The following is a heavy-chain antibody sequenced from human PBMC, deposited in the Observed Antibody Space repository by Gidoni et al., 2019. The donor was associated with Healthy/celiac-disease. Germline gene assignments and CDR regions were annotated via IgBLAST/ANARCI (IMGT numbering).Heavy chain of an antibody. CDR1: GVTFSSYS. J-gene: IGHJ3*02. V-gene: IGHV3-21*01. CDR2: ISSSSSYI. CDR3: ARDGIVGATDAFDI. D-gene: IGHD1-26*01. Sequence: EVQLVESGGGRVKPGGSLKLSCEAAGVTFSSYSLNWVRQAPGKGLEWVSSISSSSSYIYYADSVKGRFTISRDNAKNSLYLQMNSLRAEDTAVYYCARDGIVGATDAFDIWGQGTMVTVSS.